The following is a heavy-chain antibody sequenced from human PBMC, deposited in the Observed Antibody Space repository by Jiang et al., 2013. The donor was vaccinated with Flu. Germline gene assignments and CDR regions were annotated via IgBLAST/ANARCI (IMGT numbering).Heavy chain of an antibody. CDR3: AAKGLSWFGESHLDY. J-gene: IGHJ4*02. Sequence: GPGLVKPSETLSLTCSVSGGSISSYYWSWIRQPPGKGLEWIGYFYHSGSTNYNPSLKSRVTISVDTSKNQFSLNLNSVTATDTAVYYCAAKGLSWFGESHLDYWGQGTLVTVSS. V-gene: IGHV4-59*01. CDR2: FYHSGST. CDR1: GGSISSYY. D-gene: IGHD3-10*01.